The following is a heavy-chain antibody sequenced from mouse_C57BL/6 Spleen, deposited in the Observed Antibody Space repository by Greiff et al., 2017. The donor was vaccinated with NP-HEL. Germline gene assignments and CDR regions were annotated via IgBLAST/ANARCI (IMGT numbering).Heavy chain of an antibody. CDR3: ARTEDGYYVRYFDV. CDR1: GFSLTSYG. V-gene: IGHV2-2*01. D-gene: IGHD2-3*01. CDR2: IWSGGST. Sequence: QVQLKESGPGLVQPSQSLSITCTVSGFSLTSYGVHWVRQSPGKGLAWLGVIWSGGSTDYNAAFISRLSISKDNSKSQVFFKMNSLQADDTAIYYCARTEDGYYVRYFDVWGTGTTVTVSS. J-gene: IGHJ1*03.